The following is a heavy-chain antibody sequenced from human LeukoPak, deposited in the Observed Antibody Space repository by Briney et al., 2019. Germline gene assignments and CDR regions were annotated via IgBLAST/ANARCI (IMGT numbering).Heavy chain of an antibody. J-gene: IGHJ5*02. CDR2: IFTSGRT. CDR3: ATSHDVKTAPYDL. V-gene: IGHV4-4*09. Sequence: PSETLSITCTVSGGSISSYCWSWVRQSPGKGLEWIGYIFTSGRTDYNPSLKSRVTMSVDTSKNQLSMELRFLTAADAAVYYCATSHDVKTAPYDLWGQGTLVTVSS. D-gene: IGHD2-21*01. CDR1: GGSISSYC.